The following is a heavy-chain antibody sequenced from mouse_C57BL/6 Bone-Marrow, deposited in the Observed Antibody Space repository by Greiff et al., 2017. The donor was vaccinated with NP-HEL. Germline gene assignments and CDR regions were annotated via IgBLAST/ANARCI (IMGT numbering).Heavy chain of an antibody. CDR1: GYAFSSSW. D-gene: IGHD1-1*01. CDR3: ARSLYGSSPYYFDY. V-gene: IGHV1-82*01. Sequence: VQLQQSGPELVKPGASVKISCKASGYAFSSSWMNWVKQRPGKGLEWIGRIYPGDGDTNYNGKFKGKATLTADKSSSTAYMQLSSLTSEDSAVYFCARSLYGSSPYYFDYWGQGTTLTVSS. CDR2: IYPGDGDT. J-gene: IGHJ2*01.